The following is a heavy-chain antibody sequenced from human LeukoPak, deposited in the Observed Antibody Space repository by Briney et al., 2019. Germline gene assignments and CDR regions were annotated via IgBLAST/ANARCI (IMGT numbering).Heavy chain of an antibody. J-gene: IGHJ4*02. Sequence: GRSLRLSCAASGFTFSSYGMHWVRQAPGKGLEWVAVISYDGGNKYYADSVKGRFTISRDNSKNTLYLQMNSLRAEDTAVYYCAKLSGYDGNFDYWGQGTLVTVSS. V-gene: IGHV3-30*18. CDR3: AKLSGYDGNFDY. D-gene: IGHD5-12*01. CDR1: GFTFSSYG. CDR2: ISYDGGNK.